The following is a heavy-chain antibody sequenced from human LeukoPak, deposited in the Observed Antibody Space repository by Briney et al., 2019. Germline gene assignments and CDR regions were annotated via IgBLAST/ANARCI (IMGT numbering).Heavy chain of an antibody. J-gene: IGHJ4*02. Sequence: GESLRLSCAVSGFAFSSYGMSWVRQAPGKGLEWVSSISSGGNYMSYADSLKGRVSISRDNPKNSLFLDMSRLRAEDTAMYYCVRGDFQSGHWGQGALVIVSS. D-gene: IGHD2-21*02. CDR2: ISSGGNYM. V-gene: IGHV3-21*01. CDR1: GFAFSSYG. CDR3: VRGDFQSGH.